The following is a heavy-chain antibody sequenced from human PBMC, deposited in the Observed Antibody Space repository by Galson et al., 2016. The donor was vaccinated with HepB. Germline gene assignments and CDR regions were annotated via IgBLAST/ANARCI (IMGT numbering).Heavy chain of an antibody. J-gene: IGHJ6*02. D-gene: IGHD4-17*01. CDR2: IIPMFRTP. Sequence: SVKVSCKASGGIFSTFGISWVRQAPGQGLEWMGGIIPMFRTPTYAQTFKGRVTITADEGTRTAYMDLSSLSPEDTALYYCARVADYGDAYYYYAMDVWGPGTTVTVSS. V-gene: IGHV1-69*13. CDR3: ARVADYGDAYYYYAMDV. CDR1: GGIFSTFG.